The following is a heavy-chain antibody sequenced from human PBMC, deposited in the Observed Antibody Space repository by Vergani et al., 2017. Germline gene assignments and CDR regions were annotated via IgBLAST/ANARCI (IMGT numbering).Heavy chain of an antibody. Sequence: QVQLVESGGGVVQPGRSLRLSCTSSGFTFSTYAMHWVRQAPGKGLEWVAIIYYDGSKKYYADSVEGRFTISRDNSRNTLDLLMSSLRAEDTAIYYCVREGSYCGSTTCRNPSYVYYYHMDVWGEGTTVTVSS. D-gene: IGHD2-21*01. CDR3: VREGSYCGSTTCRNPSYVYYYHMDV. V-gene: IGHV3-33*01. J-gene: IGHJ6*03. CDR1: GFTFSTYA. CDR2: IYYDGSKK.